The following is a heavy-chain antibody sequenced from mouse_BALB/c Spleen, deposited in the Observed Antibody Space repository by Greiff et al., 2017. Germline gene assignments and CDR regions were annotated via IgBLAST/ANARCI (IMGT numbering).Heavy chain of an antibody. D-gene: IGHD2-4*01. Sequence: VQLQQSGPELVKPGASVKISCKASGYAFSSSWMNWVKQRPEQGLEWIGRIDPANGNTKYDPKFQGKATITADTSSNTAYRQLSSLTSEDTAVYYCALMITTGFAYWGQGTLVTVSA. CDR2: IDPANGNT. J-gene: IGHJ3*01. V-gene: IGHV14-3*02. CDR3: ALMITTGFAY. CDR1: GYAFSSSW.